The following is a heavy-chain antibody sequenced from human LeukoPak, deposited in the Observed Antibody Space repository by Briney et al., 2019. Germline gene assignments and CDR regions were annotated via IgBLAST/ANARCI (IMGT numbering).Heavy chain of an antibody. J-gene: IGHJ4*02. D-gene: IGHD2-15*01. CDR1: GFTFGDYA. Sequence: GGSLRLSCTASGFTFGDYAMSWFRQAPGKGLEWVGFIRSKAYGGTTEYAASVKGRFTISRDDSKSIAYLQMNSLKTEDTAVYYCTRGYCSGGSCHYMYYFDYWGQGTLVTVSS. V-gene: IGHV3-49*03. CDR2: IRSKAYGGTT. CDR3: TRGYCSGGSCHYMYYFDY.